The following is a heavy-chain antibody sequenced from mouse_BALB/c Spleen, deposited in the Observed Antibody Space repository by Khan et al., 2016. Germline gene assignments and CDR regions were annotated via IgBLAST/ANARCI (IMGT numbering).Heavy chain of an antibody. CDR1: GYTFTNYG. CDR3: ARRYDYDAMDY. CDR2: INTYTGEP. V-gene: IGHV9-3-1*01. J-gene: IGHJ4*01. Sequence: QIQLVQSGPELKKPGETVKISCKASGYTFTNYGMNWVKQAPGKGLKWMGWINTYTGEPTYADDFKGRFAFSLETSASTAYLQINNLKNEDTATYFCARRYDYDAMDYWGQGTSVTVSS.